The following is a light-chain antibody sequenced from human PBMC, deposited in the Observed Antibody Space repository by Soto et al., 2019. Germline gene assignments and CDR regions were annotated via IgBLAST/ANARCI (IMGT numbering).Light chain of an antibody. J-gene: IGKJ4*01. CDR2: DAS. Sequence: EMVMTRTPASVSRTPVGRASLSCRASQSVSSYLAWYQQKPGQAPRLLIYDASKRATGIPARFSGSGSGTDFTLTISSLEPQDFAVYYCLQRNSRLHTFGGGTKVDIK. CDR1: QSVSSY. CDR3: LQRNSRLHT. V-gene: IGKV3-11*01.